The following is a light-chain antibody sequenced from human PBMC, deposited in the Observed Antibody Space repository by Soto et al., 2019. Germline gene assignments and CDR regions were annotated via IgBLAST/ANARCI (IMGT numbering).Light chain of an antibody. CDR2: AAS. Sequence: IQLTQSPSSLSASVGDRVTITCRASQGISSYLAGYQQKPGKAPKLLIYAASTLQSGVTSRFSGSGSGTDFTLTISSLQPEDFATYYCQQLNSYPITFGQGTRLEIK. V-gene: IGKV1-9*01. CDR1: QGISSY. CDR3: QQLNSYPIT. J-gene: IGKJ5*01.